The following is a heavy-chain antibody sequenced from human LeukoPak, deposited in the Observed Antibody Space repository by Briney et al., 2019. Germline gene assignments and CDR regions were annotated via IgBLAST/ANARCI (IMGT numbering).Heavy chain of an antibody. CDR1: GFTFSTYG. V-gene: IGHV3-23*01. D-gene: IGHD3-22*01. J-gene: IGHJ4*02. CDR3: ARGGDYYDSRIYFDY. Sequence: PGGSLRLSCAAAGFTFSTYGMTWVRQAPGKGLEWVSAIGGSGVSTYYADSVKGRFTISRDNSRNTLYLQMGSLRAEDMAVYYCARGGDYYDSRIYFDYWGQGTLVTVSS. CDR2: IGGSGVST.